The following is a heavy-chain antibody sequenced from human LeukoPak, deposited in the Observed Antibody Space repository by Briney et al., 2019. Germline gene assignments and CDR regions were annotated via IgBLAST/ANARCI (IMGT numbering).Heavy chain of an antibody. Sequence: PGGSLRLSCAASGFTFSSYAMHWVRQAPGKVLEWVAVISYDGSNKYYADSVKGRFTISRDNSKNTLYLQMNSLRAEDTAVYYCARDRGVTRYFDYWGQGTLVTVSS. CDR1: GFTFSSYA. CDR2: ISYDGSNK. CDR3: ARDRGVTRYFDY. D-gene: IGHD4-17*01. V-gene: IGHV3-30*04. J-gene: IGHJ4*02.